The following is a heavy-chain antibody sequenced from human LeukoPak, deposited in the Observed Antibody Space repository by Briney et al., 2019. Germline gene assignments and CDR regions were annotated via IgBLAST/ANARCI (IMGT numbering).Heavy chain of an antibody. CDR3: ARASVGATGHDAFDI. CDR1: GGSFSGYY. V-gene: IGHV4-34*01. Sequence: SETLSLTCAVYGGSFSGYYWSWIRQPPGKGLEWIGEINHSGSTNYNPSLKSRVTISVDTSKSQFSLKLSSVTAADTAVYYCARASVGATGHDAFDIWGQGTMATVSS. CDR2: INHSGST. D-gene: IGHD1-26*01. J-gene: IGHJ3*02.